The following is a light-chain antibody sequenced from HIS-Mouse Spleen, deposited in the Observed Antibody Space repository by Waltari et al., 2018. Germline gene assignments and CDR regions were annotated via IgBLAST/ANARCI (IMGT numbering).Light chain of an antibody. V-gene: IGLV3-21*03. CDR1: NIGRKS. CDR2: DDS. J-gene: IGLJ3*02. Sequence: SYVLTQPPSVSVAPGKTARITCWGNNIGRKSVHWYQQKPGQAPVLVVYDDSDRPSGIPERFSSSNSGNTATLTISRVEAGDEADYYCQVWDSSSDHPRFGGGTKLTVL. CDR3: QVWDSSSDHPR.